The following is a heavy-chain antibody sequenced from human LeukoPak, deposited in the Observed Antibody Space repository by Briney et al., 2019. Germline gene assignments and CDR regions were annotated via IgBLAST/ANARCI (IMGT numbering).Heavy chain of an antibody. CDR2: INHSGST. CDR3: ARDPPTPA. V-gene: IGHV4-34*10. Sequence: PSETLSLTCAVYGGSFSGYYWSWIRQPPGKGLEWIGEINHSGSTNYNPSLKSRVTMSVDTSKNQFYLKQSSVTAADTAVYYCARDPPTPAWGQGTLVTVSS. CDR1: GGSFSGYY. J-gene: IGHJ5*02. D-gene: IGHD2-15*01.